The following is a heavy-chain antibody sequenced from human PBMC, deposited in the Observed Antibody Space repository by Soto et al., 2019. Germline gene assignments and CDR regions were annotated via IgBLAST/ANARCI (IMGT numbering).Heavy chain of an antibody. Sequence: QITLKESGPTLVKPTQTLTLTCTFSGFSLNTGGLGVGWIRQPPGKALEWLALIYWDGDTRYSPSLQSRLSITKDTSNNQVVRTRTNMDPVDTATYYCVHSRCGGDCLRSYSSHYYYGRDVWGQGNTVTVSS. CDR1: GFSLNTGGLG. CDR3: VHSRCGGDCLRSYSSHYYYGRDV. J-gene: IGHJ6*02. V-gene: IGHV2-5*02. D-gene: IGHD2-21*02. CDR2: IYWDGDT.